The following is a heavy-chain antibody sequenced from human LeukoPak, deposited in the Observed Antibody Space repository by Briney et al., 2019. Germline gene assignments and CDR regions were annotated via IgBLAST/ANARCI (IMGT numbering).Heavy chain of an antibody. CDR3: ARTYYYDSSGSEPPYYYYMDV. D-gene: IGHD3-22*01. CDR1: GGTFSSYA. Sequence: SVKVSCKASGGTFSSYAISWVRQAPGQGLEWMGGIIPIFGTANYAQKFQGRVTITADESTSTAYMELSSLRSEDTAVYYCARTYYYDSSGSEPPYYYYMDVWGKGTTVTISS. CDR2: IIPIFGTA. J-gene: IGHJ6*03. V-gene: IGHV1-69*13.